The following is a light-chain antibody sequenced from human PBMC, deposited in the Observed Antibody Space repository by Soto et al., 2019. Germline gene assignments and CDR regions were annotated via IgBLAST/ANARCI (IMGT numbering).Light chain of an antibody. Sequence: DIQMTQSPSSLSASVGDRVTITCRVGLSISTSVNWYQQKPGKAPILLIYAASSLQGGVPSRFSGSGSGTDFTLTISSLQPEDFATYYCQQSYSTPPITFGQGTRLEIK. CDR1: LSISTS. V-gene: IGKV1-39*01. CDR2: AAS. CDR3: QQSYSTPPIT. J-gene: IGKJ5*01.